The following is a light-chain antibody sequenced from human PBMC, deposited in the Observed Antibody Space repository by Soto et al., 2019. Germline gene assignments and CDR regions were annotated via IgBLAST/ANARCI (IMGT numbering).Light chain of an antibody. CDR1: QTISSW. CDR3: PHYNSYSEA. Sequence: DIQMTQSPSTLSGSVGDRVTITCRASQTISSWLAWYQQKPGKAPKLLIYKASTLKSGVPSRFSGSGSGTEFTLTIRSLQPDDFATYYCPHYNSYSEAFGQGTKVELK. V-gene: IGKV1-5*03. CDR2: KAS. J-gene: IGKJ1*01.